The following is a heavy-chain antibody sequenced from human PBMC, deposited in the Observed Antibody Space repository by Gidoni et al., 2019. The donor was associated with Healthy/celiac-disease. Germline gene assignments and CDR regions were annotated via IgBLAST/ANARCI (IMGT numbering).Heavy chain of an antibody. D-gene: IGHD4-17*01. CDR2: IWYDGSNK. V-gene: IGHV3-33*01. CDR1: GFTFSSYG. J-gene: IGHJ4*02. CDR3: ARDEEGQYGDLDY. Sequence: QLVESGGGVVQPGRSLRLSCAASGFTFSSYGMHWVRQAPGKGLEWVAVIWYDGSNKYYADSVKGRFTISRDNSKNTLYLQMNSLRAEDTAVYYCARDEEGQYGDLDYWGQGTLVTVSS.